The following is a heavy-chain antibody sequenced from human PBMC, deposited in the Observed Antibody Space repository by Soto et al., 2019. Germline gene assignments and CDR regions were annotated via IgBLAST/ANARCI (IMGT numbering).Heavy chain of an antibody. CDR3: AKDSWFVVVVAATGYFDY. D-gene: IGHD2-15*01. CDR1: GFTFSNYG. Sequence: QVQLVESGGGVVQPGRSLRLSCAASGFTFSNYGMHWVRQAPGKGLEWVAVISYDGSNKYYADSVKGRFTISRDNSKNTLYLQMNSLRAEDTAVYYCAKDSWFVVVVAATGYFDYWGQGTLVTVSS. V-gene: IGHV3-30*18. CDR2: ISYDGSNK. J-gene: IGHJ4*02.